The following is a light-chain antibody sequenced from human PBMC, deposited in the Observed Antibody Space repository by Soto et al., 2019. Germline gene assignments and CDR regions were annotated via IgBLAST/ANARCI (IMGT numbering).Light chain of an antibody. CDR1: SSDVGSYDY. V-gene: IGLV2-14*03. Sequence: QSVLTQPASVSGSPGQSITFSCTGTSSDVGSYDYVSWHQQHPGKAPKLIIYDVNNRPSGVPSRFSGSKSGNTASLTISGLQTEDEADYYCCAYSTSGTHVFGAGTKVNVL. CDR3: CAYSTSGTHV. CDR2: DVN. J-gene: IGLJ1*01.